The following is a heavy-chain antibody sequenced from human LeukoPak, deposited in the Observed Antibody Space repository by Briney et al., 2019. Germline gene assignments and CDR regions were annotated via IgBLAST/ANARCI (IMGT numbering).Heavy chain of an antibody. CDR1: GFTFSSYS. CDR2: ISSSSSTI. J-gene: IGHJ4*02. V-gene: IGHV3-48*01. Sequence: GGSLRLSCAASGFTFSSYSMNWVRQAPGKGLEWVSYISSSSSTIYYTDSVKGRFTISRDNAEDSLYLQMNSLRAEDTAVYYCAGDSPPTYWGQGTLVTFSS. CDR3: AGDSPPTY.